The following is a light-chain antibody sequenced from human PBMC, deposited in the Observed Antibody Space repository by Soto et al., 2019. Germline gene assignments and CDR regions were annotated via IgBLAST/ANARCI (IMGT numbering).Light chain of an antibody. CDR3: QHHDSLRHFT. J-gene: IGKJ3*01. CDR1: QDIKHY. CDR2: AAS. V-gene: IGKV1-33*01. Sequence: DIQMTQSPSSLSASVGDRVTITCQASQDIKHYLNWYQQKPGESPKILISAASNLEAGVPSRFSGSGSGTDFTFTISSLQPEDVATYYCQHHDSLRHFTCGPGTTVHL.